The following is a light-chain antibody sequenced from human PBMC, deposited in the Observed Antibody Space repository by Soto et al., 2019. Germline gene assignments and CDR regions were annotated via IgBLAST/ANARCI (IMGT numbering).Light chain of an antibody. CDR2: EGS. J-gene: IGLJ2*01. CDR1: SSDVGTYNL. CDR3: CSFAVGSTLV. Sequence: QSALTQPVSVSGSPGQSITISCTGTSSDVGTYNLVSWHQHHPGKAPKLIIYEGSKRPSGVSNRFSGSKSGNTASLTISGLQAEDEADYYCCSFAVGSTLVFGGGTKLTVL. V-gene: IGLV2-23*01.